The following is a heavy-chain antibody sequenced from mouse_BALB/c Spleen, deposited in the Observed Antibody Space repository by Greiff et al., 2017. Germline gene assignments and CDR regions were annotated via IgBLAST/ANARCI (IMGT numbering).Heavy chain of an antibody. D-gene: IGHD2-10*01. Sequence: EVKLQESGGGLVQPGGSLKLSCAASGFTFSSYGMSWVRQTPDKRLELVATINSNGGSTYYPDSVKGRFTISRDNAKNTLYLQMSSLKSEDTAMYYCARDRAYYGNYVEFDYWGQGTTLTVSS. V-gene: IGHV5-6-3*01. CDR3: ARDRAYYGNYVEFDY. J-gene: IGHJ2*01. CDR2: INSNGGST. CDR1: GFTFSSYG.